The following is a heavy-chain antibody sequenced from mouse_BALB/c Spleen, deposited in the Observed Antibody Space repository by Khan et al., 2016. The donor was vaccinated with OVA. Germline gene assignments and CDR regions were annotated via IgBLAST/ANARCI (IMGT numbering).Heavy chain of an antibody. CDR3: ALPSYDPRDVEV. D-gene: IGHD2-3*01. V-gene: IGHV14-3*02. CDR1: GFNIKDTY. Sequence: VQLKQSGAELVKPGASVKLSCTASGFNIKDTYLHWVKQRPEQGLEWIGRIAPANGNTNYDPKFQGKATITADTSSNTSYLQLNSLTSEDTAVDYCALPSYDPRDVEVWGAGTTVTVSS. J-gene: IGHJ1*01. CDR2: IAPANGNT.